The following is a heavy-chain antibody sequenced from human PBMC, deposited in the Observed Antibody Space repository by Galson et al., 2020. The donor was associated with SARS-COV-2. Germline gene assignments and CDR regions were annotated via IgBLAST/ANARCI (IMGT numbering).Heavy chain of an antibody. V-gene: IGHV1-69*10. CDR3: ARGRGGIQLWLDPRYYYYYMVV. Sequence: SVKVSCKASGGTFSSYAISWVRQAPGQGLEWMGGIIPILGIANYAQKFQGRVTITADKSTSTAYMELSSLRSEDTAVYYCARGRGGIQLWLDPRYYYYYMVVWGKGTTVTVSS. CDR1: GGTFSSYA. D-gene: IGHD5-18*01. J-gene: IGHJ6*03. CDR2: IIPILGIA.